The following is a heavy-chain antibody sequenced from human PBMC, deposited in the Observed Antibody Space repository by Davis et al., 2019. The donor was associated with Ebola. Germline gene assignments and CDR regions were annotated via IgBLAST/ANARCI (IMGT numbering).Heavy chain of an antibody. CDR1: GFTFSTYS. CDR2: ISSSGAST. CDR3: TTDIRRSENYGWFDS. D-gene: IGHD4-17*01. V-gene: IGHV3-21*01. Sequence: PGGSLRLSCEGSGFTFSTYSMNWVRQAPGKGLEWVSSISSSGASTYYAASVRGRFTVSRDNAKNSLYLQMSTLRIDDTAMYYCTTDIRRSENYGWFDSWGQGTLVTVSS. J-gene: IGHJ5*01.